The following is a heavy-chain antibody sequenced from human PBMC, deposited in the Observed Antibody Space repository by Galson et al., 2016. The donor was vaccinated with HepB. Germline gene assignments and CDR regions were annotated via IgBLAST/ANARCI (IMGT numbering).Heavy chain of an antibody. CDR3: TRTGLGDFDY. CDR1: GFILSDYY. CDR2: TRNRARSYTT. Sequence: SLRLSCAASGFILSDYYMDWVRQAPGKGLEWVGRTRNRARSYTTDYVASVKGRFTISRDNSKSSVYLHMNGLKPEDTAIDYCTRTGLGDFDYWGRGTLVTVSS. J-gene: IGHJ4*02. V-gene: IGHV3-72*01.